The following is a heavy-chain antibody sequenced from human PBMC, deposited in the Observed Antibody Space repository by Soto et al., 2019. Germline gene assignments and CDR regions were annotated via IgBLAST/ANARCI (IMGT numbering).Heavy chain of an antibody. Sequence: QVQLQQWGAGLLKPSETLSLTCAVYGGSFSGYYWSWIRQPPGKGLEWLGEINHSGSTNYNPSLKRRVPISVDTSKKQFSLKLSSVTAADTAVYYCARGMGYQLLYYRFNTPTNPSNWFDPWGQGTLVTVSS. J-gene: IGHJ5*02. V-gene: IGHV4-34*01. CDR1: GGSFSGYY. CDR3: ARGMGYQLLYYRFNTPTNPSNWFDP. D-gene: IGHD2-2*02. CDR2: INHSGST.